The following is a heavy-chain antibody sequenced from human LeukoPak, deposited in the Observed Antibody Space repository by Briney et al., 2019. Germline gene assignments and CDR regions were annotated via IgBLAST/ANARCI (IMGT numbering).Heavy chain of an antibody. CDR3: AKEAYRYGYFDY. V-gene: IGHV3-30*18. D-gene: IGHD5-18*01. CDR2: ISDDGSYK. Sequence: GGSLRLSCAASGFIFNIYGIHWVRQAPGKGLEWVAVISDDGSYKYYADSVKGRFTISRDNSKNMVYLQMNSLRVEDTAVYSCAKEAYRYGYFDYWGQGTLVTVSS. CDR1: GFIFNIYG. J-gene: IGHJ4*02.